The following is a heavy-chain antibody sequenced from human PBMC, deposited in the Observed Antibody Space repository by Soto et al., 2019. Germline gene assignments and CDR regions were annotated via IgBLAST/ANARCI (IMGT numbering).Heavy chain of an antibody. CDR1: GYSFSSYG. V-gene: IGHV1-18*01. J-gene: IGHJ6*02. CDR2: ISPYNDDT. CDR3: ARGGYYDCCGARNYHSYGMDV. D-gene: IGHD3-22*01. Sequence: GASVKVSCKASGYSFSSYGITWVRQAPGQGLEWLGWISPYNDDTKYAQRLQGRVTMTTDTSTRTAYMDIRGLRSDDTAIYYCARGGYYDCCGARNYHSYGMDVCGQRTTVTVSS.